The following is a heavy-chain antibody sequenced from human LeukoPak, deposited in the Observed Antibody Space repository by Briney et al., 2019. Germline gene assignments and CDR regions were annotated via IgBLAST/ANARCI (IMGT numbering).Heavy chain of an antibody. J-gene: IGHJ3*02. CDR3: TRDWGPNSGNFHYDAFDI. Sequence: ASVKVSCKASGYTFIDFFIHWVRQAPGQGLEWVGWTRPNNGDTKYAENFQGRVTMTRDTSTSTAYMELRRLISDDTAVYYCTRDWGPNSGNFHYDAFDIWGQGTMVTVSS. CDR2: TRPNNGDT. CDR1: GYTFIDFF. V-gene: IGHV1-2*02. D-gene: IGHD1-26*01.